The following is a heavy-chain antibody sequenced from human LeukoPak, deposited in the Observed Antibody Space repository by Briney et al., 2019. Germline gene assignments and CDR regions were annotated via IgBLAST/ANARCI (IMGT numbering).Heavy chain of an antibody. J-gene: IGHJ6*03. CDR1: GFTFIRYW. CDR2: IKEDGSEK. D-gene: IGHD2-2*02. CDR3: ARGGSYIPPYYFYYMDV. V-gene: IGHV3-7*01. Sequence: TGGSLRLSCAASGFTFIRYWMSWVRQAPGKGLEWVANIKEDGSEKYSVDSVKGRFTIYRDNAENSLYLQMNSVRAEDTAVYYCARGGSYIPPYYFYYMDVWGRGTTVTVSS.